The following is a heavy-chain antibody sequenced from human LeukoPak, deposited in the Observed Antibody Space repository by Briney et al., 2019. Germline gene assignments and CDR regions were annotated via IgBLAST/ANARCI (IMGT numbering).Heavy chain of an antibody. CDR3: ARATYSSGWGTSDY. CDR2: IYYSGST. D-gene: IGHD6-19*01. J-gene: IGHJ4*02. Sequence: SETLSLTCTVSGGSISSSSYYWGWIRQPPGKGLEWIGSIYYSGSTNYNPSLQSRVTISVDTSKNQFSLKLSSVTAADTAVYYCARATYSSGWGTSDYWGQGTLVTVSS. CDR1: GGSISSSSYY. V-gene: IGHV4-39*07.